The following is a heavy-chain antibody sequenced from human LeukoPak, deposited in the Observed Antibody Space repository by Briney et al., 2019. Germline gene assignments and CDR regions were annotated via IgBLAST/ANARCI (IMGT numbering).Heavy chain of an antibody. Sequence: PGGSLRLSCAASGFTFSSYSVNWVRQAPGKGLEWVSSISSSSSYIYYADSVKGRFTISRDNAKNSLYLQMNSLRAEDTAVYYCGRGTAVIPGIDYWGQGILVTVSS. CDR3: GRGTAVIPGIDY. V-gene: IGHV3-21*01. CDR2: ISSSSSYI. D-gene: IGHD2-21*02. CDR1: GFTFSSYS. J-gene: IGHJ4*02.